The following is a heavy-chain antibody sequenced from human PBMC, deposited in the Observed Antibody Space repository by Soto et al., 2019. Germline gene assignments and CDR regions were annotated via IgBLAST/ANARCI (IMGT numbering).Heavy chain of an antibody. Sequence: GASVKVSCKASGYTFTGYYMHWVRQAPGQGLEWMGWINPNSGGTNYAQKFQGWVTMTRDTSISTAYMELSRLRSDDTAVYYCARESGDYYDSSGYYAFDIWGQGTMVTVSS. D-gene: IGHD3-22*01. CDR2: INPNSGGT. CDR3: ARESGDYYDSSGYYAFDI. CDR1: GYTFTGYY. V-gene: IGHV1-2*04. J-gene: IGHJ3*02.